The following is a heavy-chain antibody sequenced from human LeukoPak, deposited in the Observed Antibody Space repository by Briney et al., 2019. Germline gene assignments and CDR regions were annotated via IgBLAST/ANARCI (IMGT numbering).Heavy chain of an antibody. J-gene: IGHJ4*02. Sequence: GGSLRLSCAASGFTFSNYAMSWVRQAPGKGLEWVSGISGSGGSTYYAASVKGRFTISRDNSKNTLYLQMNGLRAEDTAVYYCAKDRLTGTTDYWGQGTLVTVSS. CDR1: GFTFSNYA. CDR2: ISGSGGST. CDR3: AKDRLTGTTDY. V-gene: IGHV3-23*01. D-gene: IGHD1-20*01.